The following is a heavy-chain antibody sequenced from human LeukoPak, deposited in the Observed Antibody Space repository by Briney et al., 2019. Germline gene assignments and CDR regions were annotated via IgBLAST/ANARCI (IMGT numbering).Heavy chain of an antibody. D-gene: IGHD2-15*01. V-gene: IGHV4-39*01. CDR3: ASPLGYCSGGSCPSGSFDL. CDR2: IYHSGST. J-gene: IGHJ2*01. CDR1: GGSISTSSYY. Sequence: SETLSLTCTVSGGSISTSSYYWGWIRQPPGKGLEWIGSIYHSGSTYYNPSLKSRVTISVDTSKNQFSLKLSSVTAADTAVYYCASPLGYCSGGSCPSGSFDLWGRGTLVTVSS.